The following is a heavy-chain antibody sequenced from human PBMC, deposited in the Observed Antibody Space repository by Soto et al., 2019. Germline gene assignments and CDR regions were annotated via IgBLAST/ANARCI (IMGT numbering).Heavy chain of an antibody. CDR2: IYYSGST. J-gene: IGHJ4*02. D-gene: IGHD3-22*01. CDR1: GGSISSYY. CDR3: ATNLFPYYDSSGYPLRY. Sequence: QVQLQESGPGLVKPSETLSLTCTVSGGSISSYYWSWIRQPPGKGLEWIGYIYYSGSTNYNPSLKSRVTISVDTSKNQFSLKLSSVTAADTAVYYCATNLFPYYDSSGYPLRYWGQGTLVTVSS. V-gene: IGHV4-59*01.